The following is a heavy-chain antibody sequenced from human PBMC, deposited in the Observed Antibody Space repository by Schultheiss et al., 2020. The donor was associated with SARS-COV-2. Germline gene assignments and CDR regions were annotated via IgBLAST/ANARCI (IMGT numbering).Heavy chain of an antibody. CDR3: ARGTYSSSWYGSLQFDY. J-gene: IGHJ4*02. CDR1: GGSISSGGYY. D-gene: IGHD6-13*01. Sequence: SETLSLTCTVSGGSISSGGYYWSWIRQHPGKGLEWIGSIYYSGSTYYNPSLKSRVTISVDTSKNQFSLKLSSVTAADTAVYYCARGTYSSSWYGSLQFDYWGQGTLVTVAS. CDR2: IYYSGST. V-gene: IGHV4-39*07.